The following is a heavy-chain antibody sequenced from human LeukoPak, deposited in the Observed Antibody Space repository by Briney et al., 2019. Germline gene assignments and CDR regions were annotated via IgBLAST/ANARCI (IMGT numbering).Heavy chain of an antibody. J-gene: IGHJ5*02. CDR3: ARDVGQPNWFDP. Sequence: GPSVKVSCKAFGYTFTSNYMHWVRQAPGQGPEWMGVISPSGGSTTYAQKFQGRVTLTRDMSTSTDYLELSSLRSEDTAVYYCARDVGQPNWFDPWGQGTLVTVSS. CDR2: ISPSGGST. CDR1: GYTFTSNY. V-gene: IGHV1-46*01. D-gene: IGHD2-15*01.